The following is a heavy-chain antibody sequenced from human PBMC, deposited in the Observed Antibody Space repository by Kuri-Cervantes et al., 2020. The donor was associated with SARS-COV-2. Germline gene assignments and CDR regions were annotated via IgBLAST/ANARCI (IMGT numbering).Heavy chain of an antibody. CDR3: ARDASGAYYYYYYMDV. V-gene: IGHV1-24*01. J-gene: IGHJ6*03. D-gene: IGHD3-10*01. CDR1: GYTLTELS. CDR2: FDPEDGET. Sequence: ASVKVSCKVSGYTLTELSMHWVRQAPGKGLEWMGGFDPEDGETIYAQKFQGRVTMTEDTSTDTAYMELSSLRSEDTAVYYCARDASGAYYYYYYMDVWGKGTTVTVSS.